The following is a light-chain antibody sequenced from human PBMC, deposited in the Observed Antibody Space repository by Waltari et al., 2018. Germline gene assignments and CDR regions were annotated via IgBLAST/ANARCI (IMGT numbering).Light chain of an antibody. V-gene: IGKV1-6*01. CDR1: QDIRND. Sequence: AIQMTQSPSSLSASVGDRITITCRASQDIRNDVGWYQQKPGEAPKLLIYAASILQSGVPSNFSGSGSGTDSTLTISSLQPEDFATYYCLQDYNYPRTFGQGTKVEIK. CDR3: LQDYNYPRT. CDR2: AAS. J-gene: IGKJ1*01.